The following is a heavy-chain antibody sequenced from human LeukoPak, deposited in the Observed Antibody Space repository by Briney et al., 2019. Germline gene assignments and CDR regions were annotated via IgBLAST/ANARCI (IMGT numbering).Heavy chain of an antibody. Sequence: PGGSLTLSCAASGFTFSSYAMHWVRQAPGKGLEWVAVMSHDGSVKIYADSVQGRSTISRDNSKNTLYLQLSSLRAEDTAVYHCARPREAGSSSGWYFDKWGQGTVVPVSS. J-gene: IGHJ4*02. CDR1: GFTFSSYA. D-gene: IGHD6-19*01. CDR2: MSHDGSVK. CDR3: ARPREAGSSSGWYFDK. V-gene: IGHV3-30-3*01.